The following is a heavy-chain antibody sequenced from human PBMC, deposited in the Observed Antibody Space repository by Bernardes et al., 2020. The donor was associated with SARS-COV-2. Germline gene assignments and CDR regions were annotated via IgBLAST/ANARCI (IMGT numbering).Heavy chain of an antibody. CDR1: GFTVSSIY. CDR2: FYSGDST. D-gene: IGHD1-26*01. V-gene: IGHV3-66*02. J-gene: IGHJ4*02. Sequence: RGSLRLSCAASGFTVSSIYMSWVRQAPGKGLEWVSFFYSGDSTYYADSVKGRFTISRDNSKNTLYLQMNSLRAEDTAMYFCARALSVGDDYCGQGTLVTVSS. CDR3: ARALSVGDDY.